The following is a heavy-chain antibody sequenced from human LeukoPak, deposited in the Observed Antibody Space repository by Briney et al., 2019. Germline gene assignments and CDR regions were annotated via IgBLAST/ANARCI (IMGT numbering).Heavy chain of an antibody. J-gene: IGHJ4*02. CDR1: GFTFSSYA. CDR2: IGAGGTFT. Sequence: GGSLRLSCTASGFTFSSYAMNWVRQAPGKGLEWVSGIGAGGTFTYYADSVKGRFTISRDNSRNTLHLQMNSLRADDTAVYYCAKGLDYTTYGYYFDYWGQGTLVTVSS. CDR3: AKGLDYTTYGYYFDY. V-gene: IGHV3-23*01. D-gene: IGHD4-11*01.